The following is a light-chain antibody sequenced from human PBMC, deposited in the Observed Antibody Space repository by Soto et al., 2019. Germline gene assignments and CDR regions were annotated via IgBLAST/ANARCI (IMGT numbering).Light chain of an antibody. V-gene: IGKV1-5*03. CDR3: QQYSDWPPWA. CDR1: QSISSW. Sequence: DIQMTQSPSSLSASVGDRVTITCRASQSISSWLAWYQQKPGKAPNLLIYKASSLESGVPSRFSGSGSGTEFTLTISSLQSEDFAVYYCQQYSDWPPWAFGQGTKVDIK. CDR2: KAS. J-gene: IGKJ1*01.